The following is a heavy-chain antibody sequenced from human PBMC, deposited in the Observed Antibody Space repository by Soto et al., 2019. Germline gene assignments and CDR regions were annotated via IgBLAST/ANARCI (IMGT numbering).Heavy chain of an antibody. CDR1: GYTFTSYY. CDR3: ARDPSGTYYDFWSGYATGGMDV. J-gene: IGHJ6*02. D-gene: IGHD3-3*01. Sequence: ASVTVSCKASGYTFTSYYMDWVRQAPGQGLEWMGIINPSGGSTSYAQRFQGRVTMTRDTSTSTVYMELSSLRSEDTAVYYCARDPSGTYYDFWSGYATGGMDVWGQGTTVTVSS. CDR2: INPSGGST. V-gene: IGHV1-46*01.